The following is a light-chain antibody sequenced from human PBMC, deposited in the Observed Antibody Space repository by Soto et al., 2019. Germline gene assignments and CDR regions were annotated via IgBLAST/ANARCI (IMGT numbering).Light chain of an antibody. Sequence: PGERATLSCRASQSVRNSYLAWYQQRPGQAPRLLIYGADSRATGIPDRFSGSGSDTDFTLTISRLEPEDVAVYYCQQYGSSPRYTFGQGTKLEI. CDR3: QQYGSSPRYT. J-gene: IGKJ2*01. V-gene: IGKV3-20*01. CDR1: QSVRNSY. CDR2: GAD.